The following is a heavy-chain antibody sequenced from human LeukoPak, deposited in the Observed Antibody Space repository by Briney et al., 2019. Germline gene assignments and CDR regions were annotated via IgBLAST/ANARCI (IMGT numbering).Heavy chain of an antibody. V-gene: IGHV4-38-2*01. Sequence: SETLSLTCAVSGYSLSSGYYWGWIRQPPGKGLEWIGSIYHSGSTYYNPSLKSRVTISVDTSKNHFSLKLSSVTAADTAVYYCARSLVVVPAAIDWFDPWGQGTLVTVSS. CDR2: IYHSGST. CDR3: ARSLVVVPAAIDWFDP. J-gene: IGHJ5*02. D-gene: IGHD2-2*01. CDR1: GYSLSSGYY.